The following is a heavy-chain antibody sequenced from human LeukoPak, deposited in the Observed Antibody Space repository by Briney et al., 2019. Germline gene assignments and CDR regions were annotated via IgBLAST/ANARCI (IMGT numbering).Heavy chain of an antibody. CDR3: ASQPYDNVWGSYRAPFDH. J-gene: IGHJ4*02. CDR2: IYYSGST. V-gene: IGHV4-39*07. CDR1: GGSIRSRNYY. Sequence: SETLSLTCTVFGGSIRSRNYYWGWIRQPPGKGLEWFGSIYYSGSTYYNPSLKSRVTISVDTSKNQFSLNLSSVTAADTAVYYCASQPYDNVWGSYRAPFDHWGQGTLVTISS. D-gene: IGHD3-16*02.